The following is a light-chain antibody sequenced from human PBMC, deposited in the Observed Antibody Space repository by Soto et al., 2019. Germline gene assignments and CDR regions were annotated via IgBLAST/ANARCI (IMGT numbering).Light chain of an antibody. J-gene: IGKJ1*01. V-gene: IGKV1-39*01. Sequence: DIQMTQSPSSLSASVGDRVTITCRASQSISSYLNWYQQKPGKAPKLLIYAASSLQSGVPSRFSGSRSGTDFTLTISSLQPEDFATYYCQQSYSSPTTFGQGTKVDIK. CDR1: QSISSY. CDR3: QQSYSSPTT. CDR2: AAS.